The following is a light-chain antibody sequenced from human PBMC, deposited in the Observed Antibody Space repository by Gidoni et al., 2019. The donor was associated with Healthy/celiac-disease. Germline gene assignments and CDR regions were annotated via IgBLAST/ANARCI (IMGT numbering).Light chain of an antibody. Sequence: SYELTQPPSVSVSPGQTASITCSGDKLGDKYACWYQQKPGQSPVLVIYQDSKRPSGNPERFSGSNSGNTATRTISGTQAMDEADYYCQAWDSSTWVFGGGTKLTVL. CDR1: KLGDKY. J-gene: IGLJ3*02. CDR2: QDS. CDR3: QAWDSSTWV. V-gene: IGLV3-1*01.